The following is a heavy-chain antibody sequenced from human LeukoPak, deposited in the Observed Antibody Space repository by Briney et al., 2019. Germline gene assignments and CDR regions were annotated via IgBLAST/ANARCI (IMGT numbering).Heavy chain of an antibody. CDR2: ISWDGGST. Sequence: WGSLRLSCAASGFNFRDYTMHCVLQVPPRGLEWVAVISWDGGSTYYLDSLKGRFTISRDNCNNSLYLQMNSLRSDDTGLYYCVKDRVERWIKSGGLFDSWGQGTLVTVSS. CDR1: GFNFRDYT. J-gene: IGHJ4*02. CDR3: VKDRVERWIKSGGLFDS. V-gene: IGHV3-43*01. D-gene: IGHD5-24*01.